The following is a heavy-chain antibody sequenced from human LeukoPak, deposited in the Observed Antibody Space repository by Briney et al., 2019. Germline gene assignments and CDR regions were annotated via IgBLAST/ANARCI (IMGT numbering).Heavy chain of an antibody. V-gene: IGHV3-30*02. CDR1: GFIFSSYG. D-gene: IGHD1-26*01. CDR2: IRYDGSNK. Sequence: SGGSLRLSCAASGFIFSSYGMHWVRQAPGKGLEWVAFIRYDGSNKYYADSVKGRFTISRDDAKKTLYLQMNSLRAEDTAVYYCLTILETTIDAFDIWGQGAMVTVSS. CDR3: LTILETTIDAFDI. J-gene: IGHJ3*02.